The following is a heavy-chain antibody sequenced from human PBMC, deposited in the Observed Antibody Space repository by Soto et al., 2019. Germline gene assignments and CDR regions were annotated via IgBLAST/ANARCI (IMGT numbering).Heavy chain of an antibody. CDR2: IYYSGIT. CDR3: ARYSSSALDY. V-gene: IGHV4-39*01. D-gene: IGHD6-6*01. CDR1: GGSISSRTYY. Sequence: QLQLQESGPGLVKPSETLSLTCTVSGGSISSRTYYWVWIRQPPGKGLEWIGTIYYSGITYYNPSLDSRVTISVDTSRNQFSLKLSSVTAADTAVYFCARYSSSALDYWGQGTLVTVSS. J-gene: IGHJ4*02.